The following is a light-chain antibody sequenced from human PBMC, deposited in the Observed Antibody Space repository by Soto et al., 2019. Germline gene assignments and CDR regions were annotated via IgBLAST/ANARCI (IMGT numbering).Light chain of an antibody. J-gene: IGKJ1*01. CDR3: QKYWDTPWT. Sequence: DIVITQAPYSLAVCLGERGTINCTSRQTVFYSSNNKNNLAWYQQKTGQTPKLLIYWDSTRESGVPDRLSGSGSGTDLDLTISRLQAEDVAVYYCQKYWDTPWTCGQGTKVDIK. CDR2: WDS. V-gene: IGKV4-1*01. CDR1: QTVFYSSNNKNN.